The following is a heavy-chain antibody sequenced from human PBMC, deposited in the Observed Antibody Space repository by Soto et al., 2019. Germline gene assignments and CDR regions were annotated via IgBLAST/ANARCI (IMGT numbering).Heavy chain of an antibody. J-gene: IGHJ6*02. D-gene: IGHD2-15*01. CDR1: ADTVSRNSVA. CDR3: ARSEEDSDYYYYGMDV. V-gene: IGHV6-1*01. Sequence: SQTLSLTCVGSADTVSRNSVAWNWVRQSPSRGLEWLGRTYYRSRWYSDYAVSVRSRIDINADTSKNQVSLQLNSVTPEDTAVYYCARSEEDSDYYYYGMDVWGQGTTVTVSS. CDR2: TYYRSRWYS.